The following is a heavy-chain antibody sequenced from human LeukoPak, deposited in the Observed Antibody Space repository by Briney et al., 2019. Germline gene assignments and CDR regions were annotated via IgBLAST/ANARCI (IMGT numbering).Heavy chain of an antibody. Sequence: GGSLRLSCAASGFTVSSYWMTWVRQAPGKGLEWVASLNEDGSKRSYVGSVKGRFTISRDNAQKSVYLQMNSLTAEDTAVYYCARAVTSMDGYWGQGTLVIVSS. V-gene: IGHV3-7*03. CDR2: LNEDGSKR. CDR1: GFTVSSYW. D-gene: IGHD5-18*01. J-gene: IGHJ4*02. CDR3: ARAVTSMDGY.